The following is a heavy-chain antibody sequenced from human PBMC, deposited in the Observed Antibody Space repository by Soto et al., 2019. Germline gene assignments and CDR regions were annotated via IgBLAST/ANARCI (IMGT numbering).Heavy chain of an antibody. J-gene: IGHJ5*02. CDR2: ISGSGGST. V-gene: IGHV3-23*01. D-gene: IGHD3-10*01. Sequence: EVQLLESGGGLVQPGGSLRLSCAASGFTFSSYAMSWVRQAPGKGLEWVSAISGSGGSTYYADSVKGRFTISRDNSKNSAYLQMNSLSAEDTAVYYSAKDLRGYNWFDPWGQRTLVTVSS. CDR3: AKDLRGYNWFDP. CDR1: GFTFSSYA.